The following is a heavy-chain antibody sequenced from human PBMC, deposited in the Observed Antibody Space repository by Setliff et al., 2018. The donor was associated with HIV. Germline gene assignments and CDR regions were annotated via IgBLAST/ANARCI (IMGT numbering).Heavy chain of an antibody. D-gene: IGHD3-22*01. Sequence: AASVKVSCKASGYTFTGYYMHWVRQAPGQGPEWMGWINPNSGDTYYAQKFQGSVTMTRDTSINTVYMELTRLRSDDTAVYYCVRAPYYYDNSGYYYDWGQGTLVTVSS. J-gene: IGHJ4*02. V-gene: IGHV1-2*02. CDR3: VRAPYYYDNSGYYYD. CDR2: INPNSGDT. CDR1: GYTFTGYY.